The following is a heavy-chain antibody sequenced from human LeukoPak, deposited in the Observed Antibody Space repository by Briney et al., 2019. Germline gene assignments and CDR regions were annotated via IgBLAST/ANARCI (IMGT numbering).Heavy chain of an antibody. V-gene: IGHV3-23*01. CDR3: AKAQGIAVAGTVRNYYGMDV. CDR1: GFTFSSYA. J-gene: IGHJ6*02. Sequence: PGGSLRPSCAASGFTFSSYAMSWVRQAPGKGLEWVSTISGSGGSTYYADSVKGRFTFSRDNSKNTLYLQMNSLRAEDTAVYYCAKAQGIAVAGTVRNYYGMDVWGQGTTVTVSS. D-gene: IGHD6-19*01. CDR2: ISGSGGST.